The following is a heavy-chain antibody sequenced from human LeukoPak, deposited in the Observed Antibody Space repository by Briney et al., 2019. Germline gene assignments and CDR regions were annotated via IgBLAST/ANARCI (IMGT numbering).Heavy chain of an antibody. J-gene: IGHJ5*02. CDR1: GGSISSYY. Sequence: SETLSLTCTVSGGSISSYYWSWIRQPAGKGLEWIGRIYTSGSTNYNPSLKSRVTMSVDTSKNQFSLKLSSVTAADTAVYYCARGFRRRVTIFGVVSALRFDPWGQGTLVTVSS. CDR3: ARGFRRRVTIFGVVSALRFDP. CDR2: IYTSGST. D-gene: IGHD3-3*01. V-gene: IGHV4-4*07.